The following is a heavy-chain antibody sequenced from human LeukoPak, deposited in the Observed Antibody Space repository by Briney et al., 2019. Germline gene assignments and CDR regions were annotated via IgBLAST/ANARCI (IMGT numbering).Heavy chain of an antibody. V-gene: IGHV1-2*04. Sequence: ASVKVSCKASGYTFTGYYMHWVRQAPGQGLEWMGWINPNSGGTNYAQKFQGWVTMTRDTSISTAYMELSRLRSDDTAVYYCARGDSAYYYGSGSRYYFDYWGQGTLVTVSS. J-gene: IGHJ4*02. CDR2: INPNSGGT. CDR3: ARGDSAYYYGSGSRYYFDY. CDR1: GYTFTGYY. D-gene: IGHD3-10*01.